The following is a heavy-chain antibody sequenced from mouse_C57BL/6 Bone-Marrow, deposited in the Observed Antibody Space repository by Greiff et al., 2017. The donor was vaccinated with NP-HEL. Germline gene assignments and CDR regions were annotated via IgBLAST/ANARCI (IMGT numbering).Heavy chain of an antibody. Sequence: VQLKQSGTVLARPGASVKMSCKTSGYTFTSYWMHWVKQRPGQGLEWIGAIYPGNSDTSYNQKFKGKAKLTAVTSASTAYMELSSLTNEDSAVYYCTTIIITTVVATRMDYWGQGTSVTVSS. V-gene: IGHV1-5*01. CDR3: TTIIITTVVATRMDY. CDR1: GYTFTSYW. J-gene: IGHJ4*01. CDR2: IYPGNSDT. D-gene: IGHD1-1*01.